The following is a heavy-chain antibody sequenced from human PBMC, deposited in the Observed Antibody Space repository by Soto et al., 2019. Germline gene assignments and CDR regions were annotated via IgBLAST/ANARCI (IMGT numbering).Heavy chain of an antibody. CDR2: MYYSGST. J-gene: IGHJ4*02. CDR3: ARESRYCSGGSCYFLPGIDC. CDR1: GGPISNYY. Sequence: PSETLSPPCTASGGPISNYYWSWIRQPPGKGLVWIGHMYYSGSTNNNPSLKSRVTISVDTSKNQFSLKLSSVTAADTAVYYCARESRYCSGGSCYFLPGIDCWGQGSLVTVS. D-gene: IGHD2-15*01. V-gene: IGHV4-59*01.